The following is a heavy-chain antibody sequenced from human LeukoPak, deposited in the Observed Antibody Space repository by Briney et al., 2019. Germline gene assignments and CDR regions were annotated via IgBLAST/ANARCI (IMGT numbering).Heavy chain of an antibody. CDR1: GGSISSYY. D-gene: IGHD6-19*01. V-gene: IGHV4-59*01. Sequence: SETLSFTCTVSGGSISSYYWSWIRQPPGKGLEWIGYIYYSGSTNYNPSLKSRVTISVDTSKNQFSLKLSSVTAADTAVYYCASTTVAGSWYFDYWGQGTLVTVSS. J-gene: IGHJ4*02. CDR2: IYYSGST. CDR3: ASTTVAGSWYFDY.